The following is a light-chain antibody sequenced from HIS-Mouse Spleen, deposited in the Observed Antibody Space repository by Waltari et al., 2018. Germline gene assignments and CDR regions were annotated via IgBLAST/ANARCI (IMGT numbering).Light chain of an antibody. CDR3: YSTDSSGNHRV. CDR1: ALPKKY. V-gene: IGLV3-10*01. J-gene: IGLJ2*01. Sequence: SYELTQPPSVSVSPGQTARITCSGDALPKKYAYWYQQKSGQAPVLVIYEDRKRPSGIPGRFSGSSSGTMATFTISGAQVEDEADYYCYSTDSSGNHRVFGGGTKLTVL. CDR2: EDR.